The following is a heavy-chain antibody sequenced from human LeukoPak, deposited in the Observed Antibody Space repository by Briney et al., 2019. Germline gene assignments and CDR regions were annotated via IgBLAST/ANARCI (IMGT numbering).Heavy chain of an antibody. CDR2: ISYDGSNK. CDR1: GFTFSSYG. Sequence: PGRSLRLSCAASGFTFSSYGMHWVRQAPGKGLEGVAVISYDGSNKYYADSVKGRFTISRDNSKNTLYLQMNSLRAEDTAVYYCAKDQTPYSGSYYDYWGQGTLVTVSS. D-gene: IGHD1-26*01. V-gene: IGHV3-30*18. J-gene: IGHJ4*02. CDR3: AKDQTPYSGSYYDY.